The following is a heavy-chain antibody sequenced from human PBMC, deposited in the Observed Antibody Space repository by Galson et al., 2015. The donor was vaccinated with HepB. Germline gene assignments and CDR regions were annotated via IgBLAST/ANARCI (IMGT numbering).Heavy chain of an antibody. CDR3: ARVSSGEGPDY. CDR1: GGSISSGGYY. Sequence: TLSLTCTVSGGSISSGGYYWSWIRQHPGKGLEWIGYIYYSGSTYYNPSLKSRVTISVDTSKNQFSLKLSSVTAADTAVYYCARVSSGEGPDYWGQGTLVTVSS. D-gene: IGHD1-7*01. J-gene: IGHJ4*02. V-gene: IGHV4-31*03. CDR2: IYYSGST.